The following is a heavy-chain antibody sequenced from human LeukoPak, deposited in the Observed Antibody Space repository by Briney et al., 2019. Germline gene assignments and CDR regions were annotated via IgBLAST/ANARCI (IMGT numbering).Heavy chain of an antibody. CDR2: INPNTGGT. J-gene: IGHJ4*02. D-gene: IGHD5-12*01. V-gene: IGHV1-2*02. Sequence: GASVKVSCKASGYTFTGNYIHWVRQAPGQGFEWMGWINPNTGGTNYVPEFQGRVTMTRDKSISTVYLEVSRLRSDDTAVYYCARDSGYDYAVDYWGQGTLVTVSS. CDR1: GYTFTGNY. CDR3: ARDSGYDYAVDY.